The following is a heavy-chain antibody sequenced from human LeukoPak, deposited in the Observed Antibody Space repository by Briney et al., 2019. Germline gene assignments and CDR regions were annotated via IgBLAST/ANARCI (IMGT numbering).Heavy chain of an antibody. CDR2: IIPIFGTA. CDR3: ASPSGGNYYYYGMDV. V-gene: IGHV1-69*13. CDR1: GGTFSSYA. J-gene: IGHJ6*02. D-gene: IGHD2-15*01. Sequence: SVKVSCKASGGTFSSYAISWVRQAPGQGLEWMGRIIPIFGTANYAQKFQGRVTITADESTSTAYMELSSLRSEDTAVYYCASPSGGNYYYYGMDVWGQGTTVTVSS.